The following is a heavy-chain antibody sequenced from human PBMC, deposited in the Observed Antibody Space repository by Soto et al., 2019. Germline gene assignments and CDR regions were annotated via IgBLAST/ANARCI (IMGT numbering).Heavy chain of an antibody. J-gene: IGHJ4*02. CDR1: GGSISSGGYS. V-gene: IGHV4-30-2*01. Sequence: QLRLQESGSGLVKPSQTLSLTCAVSGGSISSGGYSWSWIRQPPGKGLEWIGYIYHSGSTYYNPSLKSRVTISVDRSKNQFSLKLSSVPAADTAMYCCARGPPVGRWGKGTQVSVSS. CDR2: IYHSGST. CDR3: ARGPPVGR.